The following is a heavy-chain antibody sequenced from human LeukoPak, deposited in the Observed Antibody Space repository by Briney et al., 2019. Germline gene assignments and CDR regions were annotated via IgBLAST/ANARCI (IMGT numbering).Heavy chain of an antibody. CDR3: ARRGSGGAFDF. V-gene: IGHV5-51*01. CDR1: GFSFTTSW. CDR2: IYPGKSDT. J-gene: IGHJ3*01. Sequence: GESLKISCEGSGFSFTTSWIGWVRQMPGKGLEWMGLIYPGKSDTKYSPSFQGQVTISADRSISTAYLQWSSLKASDSAMFYCARRGSGGAFDFWGQGTMVTVSS. D-gene: IGHD1-26*01.